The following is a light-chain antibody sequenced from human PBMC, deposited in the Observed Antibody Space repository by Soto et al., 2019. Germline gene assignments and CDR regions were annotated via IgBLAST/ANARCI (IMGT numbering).Light chain of an antibody. CDR3: QQYDNLLFT. CDR2: DAS. CDR1: QSISSW. J-gene: IGKJ3*01. Sequence: DIQMTQSPSTLSASVGDRVTITCRASQSISSWLAWYQQKPGKAPKLLIYDASSLESGVPSRFSGSGSGTEFTLTISSLQPEDIATYYCQQYDNLLFTFGPGTKVDIK. V-gene: IGKV1-5*01.